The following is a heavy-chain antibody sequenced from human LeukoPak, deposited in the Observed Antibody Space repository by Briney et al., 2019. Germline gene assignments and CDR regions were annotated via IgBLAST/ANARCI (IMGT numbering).Heavy chain of an antibody. CDR3: ARDEYYFDY. J-gene: IGHJ4*02. CDR1: GGSISSSSYY. V-gene: IGHV4-39*07. Sequence: SETLSLTCTVSGGSISSSSYYWGWIGQPPGKGLEWIGSFYYSGSTYYNPSLKSRVTISVDTSKNQFSLKLSSVTAADTAVYYCARDEYYFDYWGQGTLVTVSS. CDR2: FYYSGST.